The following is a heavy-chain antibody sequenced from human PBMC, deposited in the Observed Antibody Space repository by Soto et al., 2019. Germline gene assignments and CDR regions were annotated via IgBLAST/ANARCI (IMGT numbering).Heavy chain of an antibody. CDR2: IDPSRGRT. D-gene: IGHD2-2*01. J-gene: IGHJ2*01. Sequence: ASVKVSCKASGFTFTAYYIHWVRQAPGQGLEWMGIIDPSRGRTTYAQKFQGRVTMTRDTSTTTVYMELGSLRSEDTAVYYCARARGLCTSTTCYPWYFEFWGHGTLVTVSS. V-gene: IGHV1-46*01. CDR3: ARARGLCTSTTCYPWYFEF. CDR1: GFTFTAYY.